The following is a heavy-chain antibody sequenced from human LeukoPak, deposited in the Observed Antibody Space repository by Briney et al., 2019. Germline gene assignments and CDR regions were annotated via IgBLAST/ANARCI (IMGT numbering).Heavy chain of an antibody. CDR3: ARYYYDSSGILGY. CDR2: INPNSGGT. V-gene: IGHV1-2*02. J-gene: IGHJ4*02. CDR1: GYTFTGYY. D-gene: IGHD3-22*01. Sequence: GASVKVSCKASGYTFTGYYMHWVRQAPGQGLEWMGWINPNSGGTNYAQKFQGRVTMTRDTSISTAHMELSRLRSDDTAVYYCARYYYDSSGILGYWGQGTLVTVSS.